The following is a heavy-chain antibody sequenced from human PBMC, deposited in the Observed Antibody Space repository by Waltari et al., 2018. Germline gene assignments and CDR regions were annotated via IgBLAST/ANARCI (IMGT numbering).Heavy chain of an antibody. D-gene: IGHD6-13*01. CDR3: ARGITAGFDY. CDR2: MNTNTGQT. Sequence: QVHLVQSGAEVKMPGASVKVYCKAYGNTITRYHINWVRQATGQGLEWMGWMNTNTGQTDYAQKFQGRVTMTRDTSISTAYMGLSSLTSEDTAVYYCARGITAGFDYWGQGTLITVSS. V-gene: IGHV1-8*01. CDR1: GNTITRYH. J-gene: IGHJ4*02.